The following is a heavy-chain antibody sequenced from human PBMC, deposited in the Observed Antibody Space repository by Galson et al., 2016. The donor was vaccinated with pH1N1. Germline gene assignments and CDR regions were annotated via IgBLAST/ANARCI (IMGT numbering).Heavy chain of an antibody. CDR3: ARMGDCGGVLSDD. J-gene: IGHJ4*02. Sequence: PALVKPTQTLTLTCTLSGFSLSTVGMRVSWIRQPPGKALEWLARIDWDDDTWYITSLKTRLTISKDTSKNQVVLTMTNMDPVDTATYYCARMGDCGGVLSDDWGQGTLVTVSS. V-gene: IGHV2-70*04. CDR1: GFSLSTVGMR. D-gene: IGHD2-21*01. CDR2: IDWDDDT.